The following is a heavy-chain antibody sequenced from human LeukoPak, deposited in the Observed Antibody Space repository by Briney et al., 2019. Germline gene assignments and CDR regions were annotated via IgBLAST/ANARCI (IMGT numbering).Heavy chain of an antibody. CDR3: ARDNDRKDDS. V-gene: IGHV3-7*01. J-gene: IGHJ5*02. D-gene: IGHD3-16*01. CDR1: GFTFSSYW. Sequence: GGSLRLSCAASGFTFSSYWMTWVRQAPGKGLEWVANMNQDGSGKYYMDSVKGRFAISRDNAKNSLYLQMNNLRVEDTAVYYCARDNDRKDDSWGQGTLVTVSS. CDR2: MNQDGSGK.